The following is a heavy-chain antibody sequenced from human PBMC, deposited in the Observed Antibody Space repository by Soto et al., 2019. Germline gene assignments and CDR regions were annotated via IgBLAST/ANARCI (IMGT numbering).Heavy chain of an antibody. J-gene: IGHJ4*02. CDR1: GFTFRSYA. CDR2: ISYDGSNK. CDR3: ARLRYSSSWYETGYFDY. Sequence: GGSLRLSCAASGFTFRSYAMHWVRKAPGKGLEWVAVISYDGSNKYYADSVKGRFTISRDNSKNTLYLQMNSLRAEDTAVYYCARLRYSSSWYETGYFDYWGQGTLVTGSS. V-gene: IGHV3-30-3*01. D-gene: IGHD6-13*01.